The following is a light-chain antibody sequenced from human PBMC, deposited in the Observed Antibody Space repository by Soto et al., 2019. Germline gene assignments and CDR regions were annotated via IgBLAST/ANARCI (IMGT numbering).Light chain of an antibody. J-gene: IGKJ2*01. V-gene: IGKV3D-20*02. CDR1: QAVSTSS. Sequence: EIVLTQSPATLSLSPGERVTVSCRASQAVSTSSFAWYQQKPGQAPRLLFYDDFSRATGVPDRFSVSGSGTDFTLSIRRLEHFAFAVYFCQQYCHTTETFGQGTKLEIK. CDR3: QQYCHTTET. CDR2: DDF.